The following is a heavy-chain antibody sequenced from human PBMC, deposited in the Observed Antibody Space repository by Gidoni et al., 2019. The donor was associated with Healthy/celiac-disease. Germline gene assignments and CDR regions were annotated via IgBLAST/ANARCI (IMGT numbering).Heavy chain of an antibody. CDR2: GST. Sequence: GSTNYNPSLKSRVTISVDTSKNQFSLKLSSVTAADTAVYYCARSGVRVSSEIGPYWFDPWGQGTLVTVSS. CDR3: ARSGVRVSSEIGPYWFDP. V-gene: IGHV4-59*01. D-gene: IGHD6-19*01. J-gene: IGHJ5*02.